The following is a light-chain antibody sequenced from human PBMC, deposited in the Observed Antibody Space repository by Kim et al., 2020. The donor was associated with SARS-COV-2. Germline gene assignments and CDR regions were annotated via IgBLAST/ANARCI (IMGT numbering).Light chain of an antibody. CDR2: GTS. CDR1: QSVAGNH. Sequence: WAPGERATLSYRASQSVAGNHLAWFQQKPGQAPRLLIYGTSSRATGIPDRFRASESGTDFTLTISRLEPEDFAVYYCQQYDRSPYTFGQGTKLEI. V-gene: IGKV3-20*01. J-gene: IGKJ2*01. CDR3: QQYDRSPYT.